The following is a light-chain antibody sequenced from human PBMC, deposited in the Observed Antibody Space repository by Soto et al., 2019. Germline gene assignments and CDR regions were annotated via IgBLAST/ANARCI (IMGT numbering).Light chain of an antibody. CDR3: QQYYSFPPT. V-gene: IGKV1-5*03. J-gene: IGKJ1*01. Sequence: DIQMTQSPSTLSASVGERVTITCRASQTIDSWLAWYQQRPGKPPNLLIYKASTLASGVPSRFSGSGSGTDFTLTISCLQSEDFATYYCQQYYSFPPTFGQGTKVDIK. CDR2: KAS. CDR1: QTIDSW.